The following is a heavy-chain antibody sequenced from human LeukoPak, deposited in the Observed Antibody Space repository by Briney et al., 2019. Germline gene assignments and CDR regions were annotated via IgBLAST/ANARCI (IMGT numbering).Heavy chain of an antibody. CDR3: ARVYGSRGSGSYLNWFDP. D-gene: IGHD3-10*01. V-gene: IGHV4-4*07. Sequence: SGTLSLTCTVSGGSISSYYWSWIRQPAGKGLEWIGRIYTSGSTNYNPSLKSRVTMSVDTSKNQFSLKLSSVTAADTAVYYCARVYGSRGSGSYLNWFDPWGQGTLVTVSS. CDR2: IYTSGST. CDR1: GGSISSYY. J-gene: IGHJ5*02.